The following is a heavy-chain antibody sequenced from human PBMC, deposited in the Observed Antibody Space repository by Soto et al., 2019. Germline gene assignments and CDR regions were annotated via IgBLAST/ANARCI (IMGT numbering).Heavy chain of an antibody. CDR3: ARVSGSYYYGMDV. D-gene: IGHD1-26*01. CDR2: IYHSGST. Sequence: SETLSLTCIVSGGSISSSSYYWGWIRQPTGKGLEWIGEIYHSGSTNYNPSLKSRVTISVDKSKNQFSLKLSSVTAADTAVYYCARVSGSYYYGMDVWGQGTTVTVSS. J-gene: IGHJ6*02. CDR1: GGSISSSSYY. V-gene: IGHV4-39*07.